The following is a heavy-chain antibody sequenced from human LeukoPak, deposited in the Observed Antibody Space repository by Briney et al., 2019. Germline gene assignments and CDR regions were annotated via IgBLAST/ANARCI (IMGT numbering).Heavy chain of an antibody. V-gene: IGHV4-39*07. Sequence: SETLSLTCTVSGGSISSSSYYWSWIRQPPGKGLEWIGEINHSGSTNYNPSLKSRVTISVDTSKNQFSLKLSSVTAADTAMYYCARGLSGYDLPGFDYWGQGTLVTVSS. CDR2: INHSGST. CDR3: ARGLSGYDLPGFDY. D-gene: IGHD5-12*01. CDR1: GGSISSSSYY. J-gene: IGHJ4*02.